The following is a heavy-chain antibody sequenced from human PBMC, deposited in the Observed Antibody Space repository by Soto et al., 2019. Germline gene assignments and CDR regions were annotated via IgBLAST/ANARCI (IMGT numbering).Heavy chain of an antibody. V-gene: IGHV4-31*03. D-gene: IGHD3-22*01. CDR2: IPYSGST. Sequence: SETLSLTCTVSGGSISIGGYYWSWIRQHPGKGLEWIGCIPYSGSTYYNPSLKSRVTISVDTSENQFSLKLSSVTAADTAVYYCARLVYDSSGYRPGWGQGTLVTVSS. J-gene: IGHJ4*02. CDR1: GGSISIGGYY. CDR3: ARLVYDSSGYRPG.